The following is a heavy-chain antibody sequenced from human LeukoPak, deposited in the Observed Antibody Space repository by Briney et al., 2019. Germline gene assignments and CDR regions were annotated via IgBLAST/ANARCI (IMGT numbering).Heavy chain of an antibody. CDR3: VKGPYYERPALDS. J-gene: IGHJ4*02. D-gene: IGHD3-16*01. Sequence: GRSLSLSCAASGLTSRDFGMNWIGQTPRKGLEWIAHIKGGGDSTHYADFAKGRFTISRANSQYTLYVQMNSLRTEDRVIYYCVKGPYYERPALDSWGEGTLVTVSS. CDR2: IKGGGDST. CDR1: GLTSRDFG. V-gene: IGHV3-23*01.